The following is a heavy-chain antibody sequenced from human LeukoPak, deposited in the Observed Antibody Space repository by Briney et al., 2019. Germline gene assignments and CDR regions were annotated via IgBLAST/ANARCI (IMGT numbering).Heavy chain of an antibody. CDR2: ISAYNGNT. J-gene: IGHJ1*01. CDR3: AREYSSSWYRMGNSEYFQH. Sequence: ASVKVSCKASGYTFTSYGISWVRQAPGQGLEWMGWISAYNGNTNYAQKLQGRVTMTTDTSTSTAYMELRSLRSDDTAVYYCAREYSSSWYRMGNSEYFQHWGQGTLVTVSS. V-gene: IGHV1-18*01. CDR1: GYTFTSYG. D-gene: IGHD6-13*01.